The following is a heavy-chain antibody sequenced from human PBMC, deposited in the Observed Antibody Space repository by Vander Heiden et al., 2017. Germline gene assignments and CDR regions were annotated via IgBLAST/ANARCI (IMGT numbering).Heavy chain of an antibody. CDR3: AAVVVTDAFDI. J-gene: IGHJ3*02. D-gene: IGHD2-21*01. CDR2: IVVGSGNT. CDR1: GFTFTRSA. Sequence: QMQLVQSGPEVKKPGTSVKVFCKASGFTFTRSAVQWVRQARGQRLEWIGWIVVGSGNTNYAQKFQERVTITRDMSTSTAYMELSSLRSEDTAVYYCAAVVVTDAFDIWGQGTMVTVSS. V-gene: IGHV1-58*01.